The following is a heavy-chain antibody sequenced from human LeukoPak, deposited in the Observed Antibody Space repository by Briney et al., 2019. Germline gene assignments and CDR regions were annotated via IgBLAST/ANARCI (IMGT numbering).Heavy chain of an antibody. CDR2: IKQDGSKK. CDR3: TRVGYIDEGIDY. V-gene: IGHV3-7*04. J-gene: IGHJ4*02. CDR1: GFTFSSYA. D-gene: IGHD5-24*01. Sequence: GVSLRLSCSASGFTFSSYAMHWVRQAPGKGLEWVANIKQDGSKKSYVDSVKGRFTISRDNAKNSLYLQMNSLRAEDTAIYYCTRVGYIDEGIDYWGKGTLVTVSS.